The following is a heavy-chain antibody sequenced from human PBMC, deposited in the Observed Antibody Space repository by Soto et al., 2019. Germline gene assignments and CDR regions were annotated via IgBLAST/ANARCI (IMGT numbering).Heavy chain of an antibody. D-gene: IGHD3-10*01. CDR2: ISGSGGST. V-gene: IGHV3-23*01. CDR3: AKDSPYYYGSGSSRVSV. CDR1: GFTFSSYA. Sequence: PGGSLRLSCAASGFTFSSYAMSWVRQAPGKGLEWVSAISGSGGSTYYADSMKGRFTISRDNSKNTLYLQMTSLRAEDTAVYYCAKDSPYYYGSGSSRVSVWGQGTTVTVS. J-gene: IGHJ6*02.